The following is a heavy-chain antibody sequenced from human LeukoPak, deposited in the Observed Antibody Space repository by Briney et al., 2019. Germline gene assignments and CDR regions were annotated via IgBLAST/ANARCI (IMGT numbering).Heavy chain of an antibody. J-gene: IGHJ4*02. Sequence: KPSETLSLTCTVSGGSISSYYWSWSRQPPGKGLEWIGYIYYSGSTNYNPSLKSRVTISVDTSKNQFSLKLSSVTAADTAVYYCAREIVGASTFDYWGQGTLVTVSS. CDR2: IYYSGST. CDR3: AREIVGASTFDY. V-gene: IGHV4-59*01. D-gene: IGHD1-26*01. CDR1: GGSISSYY.